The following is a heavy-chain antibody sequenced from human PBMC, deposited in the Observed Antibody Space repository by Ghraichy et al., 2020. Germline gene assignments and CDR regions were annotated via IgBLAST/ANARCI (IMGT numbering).Heavy chain of an antibody. Sequence: ASVKGSCKASGYTLSGYFIHWVRQAPGQGLEWVGRINPNSGYTNSAQEFQGRVTMTWDTSISTAYMELSRLTSDDTVVYYCARGGFNYGKQGFDYWGQGTLVTVSS. CDR2: INPNSGYT. J-gene: IGHJ4*02. D-gene: IGHD3-10*01. CDR3: ARGGFNYGKQGFDY. V-gene: IGHV1-2*05. CDR1: GYTLSGYF.